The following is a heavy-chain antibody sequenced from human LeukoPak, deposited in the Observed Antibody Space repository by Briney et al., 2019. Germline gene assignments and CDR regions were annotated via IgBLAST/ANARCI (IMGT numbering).Heavy chain of an antibody. J-gene: IGHJ6*02. Sequence: PGGPLRLSCAASGFTFSSYTMNWVRQAPGKGLEWVSYISSSSTIYYTDSVKGRFTISRDNARNSLYLQMNSLRDEDTAVYYCARGYCSSSSCYVDFGMDVWGQGTTVTVSS. D-gene: IGHD2-2*01. CDR3: ARGYCSSSSCYVDFGMDV. CDR1: GFTFSSYT. V-gene: IGHV3-48*02. CDR2: ISSSSTI.